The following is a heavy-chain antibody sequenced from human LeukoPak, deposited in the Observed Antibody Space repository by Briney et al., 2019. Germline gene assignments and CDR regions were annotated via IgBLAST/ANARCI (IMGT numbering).Heavy chain of an antibody. D-gene: IGHD3-10*01. V-gene: IGHV1-69*13. CDR3: ARADYYYGSGTNYYYYGMDV. Sequence: ASVTVSCKASGGTFSSYAISWVRQAPGQGLEWMGGIIPIFGTANYAQKFQGRVTITADESTSTAYMELSSLRSEDTAVYYCARADYYYGSGTNYYYYGMDVWGQGTTVTVSS. CDR1: GGTFSSYA. CDR2: IIPIFGTA. J-gene: IGHJ6*02.